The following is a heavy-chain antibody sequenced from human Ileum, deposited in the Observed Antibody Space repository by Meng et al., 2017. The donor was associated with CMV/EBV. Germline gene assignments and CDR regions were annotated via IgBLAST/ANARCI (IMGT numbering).Heavy chain of an antibody. CDR3: ARENVIGQYYYYGMDV. V-gene: IGHV3-11*01. CDR2: IASSGSTI. CDR1: GFSVTDYY. J-gene: IGHJ6*02. D-gene: IGHD2/OR15-2a*01. Sequence: GESLKISCAASGFSVTDYYMRWIRQAPGKGLECIASSGSTIDYAESVKGRFSISRDNSKNSLYLQMNSLRAEDSAVYYCARENVIGQYYYYGMDVWGQGTTVTVSS.